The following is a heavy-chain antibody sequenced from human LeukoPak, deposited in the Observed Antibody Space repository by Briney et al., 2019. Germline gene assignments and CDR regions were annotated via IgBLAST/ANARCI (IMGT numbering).Heavy chain of an antibody. J-gene: IGHJ4*02. CDR2: INHSGST. CDR3: ARSWVWFGPRRGSGFDY. CDR1: GGSFSGYY. Sequence: PSETLSLTCAVYGGSFSGYYWSWIRQPPGKGLEWIGEINHSGSTNYNPSLKSRVTISVDTSKNQFSLKLSSVTAADTAVYYCARSWVWFGPRRGSGFDYWGQGTLVTVSS. V-gene: IGHV4-34*01. D-gene: IGHD3-10*01.